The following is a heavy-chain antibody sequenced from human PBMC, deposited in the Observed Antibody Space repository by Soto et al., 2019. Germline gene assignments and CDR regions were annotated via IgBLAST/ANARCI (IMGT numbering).Heavy chain of an antibody. V-gene: IGHV3-21*01. CDR2: ISSSSSYI. D-gene: IGHD6-19*01. CDR1: GFTFSSYS. Sequence: EVQLVESGGGLVKPGGSLRLSCAASGFTFSSYSMNWVRQAPGKGLEWVSSISSSSSYIYYADSVKGRFTISRDNAKNSLYLQMXSLRAEDTAVYYXAXXXIRRAGAVAGTDLGYWGQGTLVTVSS. J-gene: IGHJ4*02. CDR3: AXXXIRRAGAVAGTDLGY.